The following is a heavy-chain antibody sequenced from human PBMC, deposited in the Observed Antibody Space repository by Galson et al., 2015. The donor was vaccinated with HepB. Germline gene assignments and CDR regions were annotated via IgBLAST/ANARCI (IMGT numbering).Heavy chain of an antibody. D-gene: IGHD6-19*01. V-gene: IGHV3-23*01. Sequence: SLRLSCAASGFTFSSYGMHWVRQAPGKGLEWVSGISGSGGGTCYADSVKGRFTISRDNSKNTLYLQMNSLRAEDTAVYYCAKESGDSSGWKDYFDYWGQGTLVTVSS. CDR3: AKESGDSSGWKDYFDY. J-gene: IGHJ4*02. CDR2: ISGSGGGT. CDR1: GFTFSSYG.